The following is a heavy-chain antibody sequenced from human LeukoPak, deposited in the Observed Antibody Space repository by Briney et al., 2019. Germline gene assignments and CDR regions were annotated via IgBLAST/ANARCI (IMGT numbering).Heavy chain of an antibody. V-gene: IGHV4-59*01. CDR2: IYYSGST. J-gene: IGHJ6*02. CDR3: AREKWEFGYYYGMDV. Sequence: SETLSLTCTVSGGSIISYYWSWLRQPPGRGLEWIGYIYYSGSTNYNPYLKSRVTISVDTSKNQFSLKLTSVTGADTAVYYCAREKWEFGYYYGMDVWGQGTTVTVSS. CDR1: GGSIISYY. D-gene: IGHD1-26*01.